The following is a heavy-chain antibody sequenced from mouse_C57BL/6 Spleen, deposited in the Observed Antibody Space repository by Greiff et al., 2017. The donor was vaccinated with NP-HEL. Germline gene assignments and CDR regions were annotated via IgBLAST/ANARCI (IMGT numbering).Heavy chain of an antibody. Sequence: VKLQQPGAELVKPGASVKLSCKASGYTFTSYWMQWVKQRPGQGLEWIGEIDPSDSYTNYNQKFKGKATLTVDTSSSTAYMQLSSLTSEDSAVYYCARYYYGFLWYFDVWGTGTTVTVSS. D-gene: IGHD2-2*01. CDR1: GYTFTSYW. CDR3: ARYYYGFLWYFDV. V-gene: IGHV1-50*01. CDR2: IDPSDSYT. J-gene: IGHJ1*03.